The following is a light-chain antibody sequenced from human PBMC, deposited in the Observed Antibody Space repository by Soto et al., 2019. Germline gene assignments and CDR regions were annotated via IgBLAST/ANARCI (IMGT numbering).Light chain of an antibody. CDR2: EAS. CDR3: QQYRT. J-gene: IGKJ1*01. Sequence: EIVLTQSPGTLSLSPGERATLSCRASQSVSSSSLAWYQQNPGQAPRLLIYEASSRATGIPNRFSGSGSGTDFTLTSSRLEHEDFAVYYCQQYRTFGQGTKVEIK. CDR1: QSVSSSS. V-gene: IGKV3-20*01.